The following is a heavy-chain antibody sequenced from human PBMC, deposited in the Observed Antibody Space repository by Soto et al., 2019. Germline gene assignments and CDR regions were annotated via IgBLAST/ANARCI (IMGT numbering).Heavy chain of an antibody. Sequence: SETLSLTCTVSGGSISSGDYYWSWIRQPPGKGLEWIGYIYYSGSTYYNPSLKSRVTISVDTSKNQFSLKLSSVTAADTAVYYCARAGADMRQWLVTPEYYFDYWGQGTLVTVSS. D-gene: IGHD6-19*01. CDR1: GGSISSGDYY. J-gene: IGHJ4*02. CDR3: ARAGADMRQWLVTPEYYFDY. CDR2: IYYSGST. V-gene: IGHV4-30-4*01.